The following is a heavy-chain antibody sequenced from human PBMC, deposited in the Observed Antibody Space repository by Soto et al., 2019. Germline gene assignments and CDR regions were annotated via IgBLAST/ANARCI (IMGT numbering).Heavy chain of an antibody. V-gene: IGHV5-51*01. J-gene: IGHJ4*02. D-gene: IGHD3-22*01. CDR1: GYSFSSYW. CDR3: ARRLYDTSGYRYFDF. Sequence: PGGSLKISCKASGYSFSSYWIGWVRQIPGKGLEWMGIIFPDDSETRYSPSFQGKVSISVDKSITTAYLQWSSLKASDTAMYYCARRLYDTSGYRYFDFWGQGTLVTVSS. CDR2: IFPDDSET.